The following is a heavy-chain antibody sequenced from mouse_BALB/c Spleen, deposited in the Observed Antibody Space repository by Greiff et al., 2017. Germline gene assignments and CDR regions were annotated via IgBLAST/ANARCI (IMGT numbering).Heavy chain of an antibody. CDR1: GFTFSSYG. D-gene: IGHD2-2*01. CDR3: ARHERYGYDVRSNYFDY. J-gene: IGHJ2*01. CDR2: ISSGGSYT. Sequence: EVQLVESGGDLVKPGGSLKLSCAASGFTFSSYGMSWVRQTPDKRLEWVATISSGGSYTYYPDSVKGRFTISRDNAKNTLYLQMSSLKSEDTAMYYCARHERYGYDVRSNYFDYWGQGTTLTVSS. V-gene: IGHV5-6*01.